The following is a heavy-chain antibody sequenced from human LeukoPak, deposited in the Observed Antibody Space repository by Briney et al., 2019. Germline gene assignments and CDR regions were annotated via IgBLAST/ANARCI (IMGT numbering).Heavy chain of an antibody. Sequence: GGSLRLSCAASGFSFSSYGMHWVRQAPGKGLEWVAFIRYDGRNKYYADSVKGRFTISRDNSKNTLYLEMNSLRVEDTAVYYCAKEVAIFGVVTTLDYWGQGTLVTVSS. CDR2: IRYDGRNK. CDR1: GFSFSSYG. V-gene: IGHV3-30*02. CDR3: AKEVAIFGVVTTLDY. D-gene: IGHD3-3*01. J-gene: IGHJ4*02.